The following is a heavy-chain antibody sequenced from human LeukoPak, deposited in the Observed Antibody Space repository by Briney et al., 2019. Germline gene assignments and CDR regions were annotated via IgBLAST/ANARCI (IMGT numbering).Heavy chain of an antibody. CDR3: ARTRNHAFDI. Sequence: GASVKVSCRASGYTCTSYGISWVRQAPGRGLEWMGWLSASDGNTNYAQKLQGKVTMTTDTSTSTVYMELRSLRSDDTAVYYCARTRNHAFDIWGQGTMVTVSS. V-gene: IGHV1-18*01. CDR1: GYTCTSYG. D-gene: IGHD1-14*01. J-gene: IGHJ3*02. CDR2: LSASDGNT.